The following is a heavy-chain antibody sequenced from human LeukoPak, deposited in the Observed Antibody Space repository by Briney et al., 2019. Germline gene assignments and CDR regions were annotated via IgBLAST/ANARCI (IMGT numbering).Heavy chain of an antibody. CDR2: INHSGST. V-gene: IGHV4-34*01. CDR3: ARVPTYYDILTGYYRRGSWFDP. CDR1: GGSFSGHY. D-gene: IGHD3-9*01. Sequence: SETLSLTCAVYGGSFSGHYWSWIRQPPGKGLEWIGEINHSGSTNYNPSLKSRVTISVDTSKNQFSLKLSSVTAADTAVYYCARVPTYYDILTGYYRRGSWFDPWGQGTLVTVSS. J-gene: IGHJ5*02.